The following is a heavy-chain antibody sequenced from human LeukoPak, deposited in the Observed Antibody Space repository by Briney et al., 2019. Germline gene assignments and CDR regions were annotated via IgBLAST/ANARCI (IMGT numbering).Heavy chain of an antibody. Sequence: SETLSLTCTVSGASINTSSLYWGWIRQPPGKGLEWIGSVYYSGSTYYNPSLRSRLTIAADTSKNQFSLKLRSLTAADTAVYYCVRQASSDWGQGTLVTVSS. V-gene: IGHV4-39*01. CDR2: VYYSGST. J-gene: IGHJ1*01. CDR1: GASINTSSLY. CDR3: VRQASSD.